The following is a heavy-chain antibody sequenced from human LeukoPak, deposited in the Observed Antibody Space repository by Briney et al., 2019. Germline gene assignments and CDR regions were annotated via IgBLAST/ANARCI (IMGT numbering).Heavy chain of an antibody. CDR1: GFTLINYW. V-gene: IGHV3-74*01. Sequence: PGGSLRLSCAASGFTLINYWMHWVRQTPGKGLVWVSRISSDGSETTYADSVKGRFTISRDSAKNTLYLQMNSLRAEDTAVYYCARVVSCRGFDPWGQGTLVTVSS. CDR3: ARVVSCRGFDP. CDR2: ISSDGSET. D-gene: IGHD6-6*01. J-gene: IGHJ5*02.